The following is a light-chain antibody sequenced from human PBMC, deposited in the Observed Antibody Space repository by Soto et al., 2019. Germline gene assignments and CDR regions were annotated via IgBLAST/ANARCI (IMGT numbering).Light chain of an antibody. CDR2: KAF. CDR1: QSLNNW. J-gene: IGKJ1*01. CDR3: QQYYRYSWT. Sequence: DIQMTQSPSTLSASVGDRVTITCRASQSLNNWLAWYQQKPGKAPKLLIYKAFSLESGVPSRFSGSGSGTEFTLTIRSLQSVDFATSYCQQYYRYSWTFGEGTKVEF. V-gene: IGKV1-5*03.